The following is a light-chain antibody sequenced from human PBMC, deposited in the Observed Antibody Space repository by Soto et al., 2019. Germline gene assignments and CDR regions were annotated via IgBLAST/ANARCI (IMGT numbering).Light chain of an antibody. Sequence: EIVLAQAPATRSLSPGERASRACRASETIRGLLAWYQQRPGQPPRLLIYDTSNRATGIPARFSGSGSGTESTLPLSRLPSEDCAIYYCQQYHTWPITFGGGTKVDIK. J-gene: IGKJ4*01. CDR3: QQYHTWPIT. CDR1: ETIRGL. CDR2: DTS. V-gene: IGKV3D-15*01.